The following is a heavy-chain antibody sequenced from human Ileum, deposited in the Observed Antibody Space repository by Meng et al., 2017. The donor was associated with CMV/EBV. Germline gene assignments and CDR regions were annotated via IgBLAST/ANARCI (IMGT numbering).Heavy chain of an antibody. D-gene: IGHD2-15*01. J-gene: IGHJ6*02. CDR1: GGSMSTYY. Sequence: GSLRLSCTVSGGSMSTYYWTWIRQPPGKGLEWIGYMRYTGSTNHNPSLKSRVTISVDTSKNQFSLKLSSVTAADTAVYYCARGYSIWDYYYYYGMDVWGQGTTVTVSS. V-gene: IGHV4-59*01. CDR2: MRYTGST. CDR3: ARGYSIWDYYYYYGMDV.